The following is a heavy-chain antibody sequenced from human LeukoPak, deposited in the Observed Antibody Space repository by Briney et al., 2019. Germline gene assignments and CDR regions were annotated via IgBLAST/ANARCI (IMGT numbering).Heavy chain of an antibody. J-gene: IGHJ4*02. V-gene: IGHV2-5*02. CDR1: GFSLSTSGMG. CDR2: IYWDDDN. Sequence: SGPTLVKPTQTLTLTCTFSGFSLSTSGMGVGWIRQPPGKALEWLALIYWDDDNRYNPSLKNRLSITKYTPKNLVVLTMTNMDPVDTATYYCAHVAKFYFDSSGYSLGYFDYWGQGTLVTVSS. CDR3: AHVAKFYFDSSGYSLGYFDY. D-gene: IGHD3-22*01.